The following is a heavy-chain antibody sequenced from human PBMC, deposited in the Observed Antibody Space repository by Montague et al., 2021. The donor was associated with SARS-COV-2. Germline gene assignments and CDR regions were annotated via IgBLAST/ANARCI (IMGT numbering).Heavy chain of an antibody. CDR2: IYYSGST. J-gene: IGHJ4*02. CDR3: ARHRITIFLRRMFDY. Sequence: SETRSLTCTVSGGSVRSSSYYWGWIRQPPGKGLEWIGSIYYSGSTYYNPSLKSRVTISVDTSKNQFSLKLSSVTAADTAVYYCARHRITIFLRRMFDYWGQGTLVTVSS. D-gene: IGHD3-9*01. CDR1: GGSVRSSSYY. V-gene: IGHV4-39*01.